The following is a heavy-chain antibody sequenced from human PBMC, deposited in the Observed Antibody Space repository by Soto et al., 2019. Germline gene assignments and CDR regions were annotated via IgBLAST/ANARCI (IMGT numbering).Heavy chain of an antibody. V-gene: IGHV1-69*12. D-gene: IGHD3-3*02. CDR1: GGTFRTSA. CDR3: ARDKDRPQLGGNYYYILDV. J-gene: IGHJ6*02. CDR2: IMPIFRTP. Sequence: QVQLEQSGAEVKKPGSSVKVSCKASGGTFRTSAISWVRQAPGQGLEWMGGIMPIFRTPDYAQKFQGRVNITADEFTGTAYMELSGLRSDDTAVYYCARDKDRPQLGGNYYYILDVWGQGTTITVSS.